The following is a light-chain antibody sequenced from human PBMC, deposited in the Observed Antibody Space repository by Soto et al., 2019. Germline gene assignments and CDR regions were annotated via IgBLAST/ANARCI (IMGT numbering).Light chain of an antibody. CDR2: GAS. Sequence: GCRGTRAHLSCRASPSFSSKLAWYQQTPGQAPRLLIYGASARATGIPARFSGSGSGTEFTLTISSLPSEVFVLYHHSHYNNWPTVTVGQGTKVDIK. CDR1: PSFSSK. J-gene: IGKJ1*01. CDR3: SHYNNWPTVT. V-gene: IGKV3-15*01.